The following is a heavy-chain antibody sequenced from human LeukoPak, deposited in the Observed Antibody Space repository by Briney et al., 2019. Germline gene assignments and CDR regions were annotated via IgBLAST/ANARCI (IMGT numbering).Heavy chain of an antibody. D-gene: IGHD3-22*01. CDR1: GFTLSSYW. CDR3: ARAPSEIGGYYPEYFRH. Sequence: GGSLRLSCAASGFTLSSYWVHWVRQAPGKGLVWVSRIKSDGRTNYADSVKGRFTISRDNAKNTVSLQMNSLRAEDTGVYYCARAPSEIGGYYPEYFRHWGHGTLVIVSS. CDR2: IKSDGRT. J-gene: IGHJ1*01. V-gene: IGHV3-74*01.